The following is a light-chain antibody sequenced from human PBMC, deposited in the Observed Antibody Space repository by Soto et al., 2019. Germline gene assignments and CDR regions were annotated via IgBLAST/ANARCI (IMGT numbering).Light chain of an antibody. Sequence: LRQSPGPLSLSPCEEAALCGGVGESLTSGYLAWYQQKPGQAPRILIYAASSRAPGIPDRFSGSGSGTEFILTISSVESEDFAVYYCQQRSNWSQAFGEGTRLEI. CDR2: AAS. CDR1: ESLTSGY. J-gene: IGKJ5*01. CDR3: QQRSNWSQA. V-gene: IGKV3D-20*02.